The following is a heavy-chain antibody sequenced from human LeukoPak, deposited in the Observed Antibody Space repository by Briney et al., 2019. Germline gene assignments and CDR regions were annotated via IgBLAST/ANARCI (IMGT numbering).Heavy chain of an antibody. CDR3: ARTQDGSFDY. D-gene: IGHD5-12*01. V-gene: IGHV1-46*01. J-gene: IGHJ4*02. Sequence: ASVRVSCKASGYTFSSYYVHWVRQAPGQGLEWMAIINPSGGSTSYAQKFQGRVTMTRDTSTSTVYMELSSLRSEDTAVYYCARTQDGSFDYWGQGTLVTVSS. CDR1: GYTFSSYY. CDR2: INPSGGST.